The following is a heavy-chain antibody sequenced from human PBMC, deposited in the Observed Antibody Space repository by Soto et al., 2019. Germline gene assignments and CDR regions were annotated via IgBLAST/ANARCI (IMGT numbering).Heavy chain of an antibody. CDR3: AEGGHRPYYYYGMDV. V-gene: IGHV1-69*12. CDR2: IIPIFGTA. J-gene: IGHJ6*02. Sequence: QVQLVQSGAEVKKPGSSVKVSCKASGGTFSSYAISWVRQAPGQGLEWMGGIIPIFGTANYAQKFQGRVTIXXDXSXXTAYMELSSMRSEDTAVYYCAEGGHRPYYYYGMDVWGQGTTVTVSS. CDR1: GGTFSSYA.